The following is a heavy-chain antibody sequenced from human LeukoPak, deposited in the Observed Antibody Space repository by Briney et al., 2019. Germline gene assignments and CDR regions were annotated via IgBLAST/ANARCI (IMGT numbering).Heavy chain of an antibody. CDR2: ISYDGSNK. CDR3: AREITVVVPAAMSYFDY. CDR1: GFTFSRYA. V-gene: IGHV3-30*04. Sequence: PGRSLRLSCAASGFTFSRYAMHWVRQAPGKGLEWVAVISYDGSNKYYADSVKGRFTISRDNSKNTLYLQMNSLRAEDTAVYYCAREITVVVPAAMSYFDYWGQGTLVTVSS. D-gene: IGHD2-2*01. J-gene: IGHJ4*02.